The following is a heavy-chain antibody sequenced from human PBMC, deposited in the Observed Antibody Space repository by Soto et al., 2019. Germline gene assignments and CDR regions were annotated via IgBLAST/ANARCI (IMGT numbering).Heavy chain of an antibody. Sequence: SETLSLTWTVSGGSISSYYWSWVRQPPGKGLEWIGYIYYSRSTNYNPSLTSRVTISVDTSKNQFSLKLSSVTAADTAVYYCARAPRGNYGYHFDYWGQGTLVTVSS. CDR3: ARAPRGNYGYHFDY. V-gene: IGHV4-59*01. CDR1: GGSISSYY. D-gene: IGHD3-10*01. CDR2: IYYSRST. J-gene: IGHJ4*02.